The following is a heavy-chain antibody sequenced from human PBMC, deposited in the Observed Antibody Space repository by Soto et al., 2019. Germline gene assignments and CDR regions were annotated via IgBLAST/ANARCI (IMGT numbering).Heavy chain of an antibody. CDR3: ARGHIGVTMDV. Sequence: EVQLLESGGGLVQPGGSLRLSCAASEFTFSSYSMIWVRQAPGKGLEWVSGVNGGGDSTYYAESVKGRFTISRDNSKNTLYLQMNSLRAEDTAVFYCARGHIGVTMDVWGQGTTVTVSS. J-gene: IGHJ6*02. CDR2: VNGGGDST. D-gene: IGHD2-15*01. CDR1: EFTFSSYS. V-gene: IGHV3-23*01.